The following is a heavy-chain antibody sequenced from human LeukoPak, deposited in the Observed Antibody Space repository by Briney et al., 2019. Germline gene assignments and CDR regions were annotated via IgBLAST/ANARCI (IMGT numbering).Heavy chain of an antibody. CDR1: GGSISSSSYY. D-gene: IGHD5-18*01. CDR2: IYYSGST. CDR3: AREDRGYRYGGV. Sequence: SETLSLTCTVSGGSISSSSYYWGWIRQPPGKGLEWIGSIYYSGSTYYNPSLKSRVTISVDTSKNQFSLKLSSVTAADTAVYYCAREDRGYRYGGVWGQGTMVTVSS. V-gene: IGHV4-39*07. J-gene: IGHJ3*01.